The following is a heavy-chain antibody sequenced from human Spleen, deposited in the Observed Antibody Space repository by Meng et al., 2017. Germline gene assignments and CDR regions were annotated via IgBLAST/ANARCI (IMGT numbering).Heavy chain of an antibody. CDR3: ARDEDISAAGKLFGDY. V-gene: IGHV1-18*01. D-gene: IGHD6-25*01. J-gene: IGHJ4*02. CDR1: GYTFTNYG. CDR2: ISAYNGRT. Sequence: ASVKVSCKASGYTFTNYGVVWVRQAPGQGLEWMGWISAYNGRTNSAQKFQGRVTMTTDTSTSTAYMELKSLRSDDTAVYYCARDEDISAAGKLFGDYWGQGTLVTVSS.